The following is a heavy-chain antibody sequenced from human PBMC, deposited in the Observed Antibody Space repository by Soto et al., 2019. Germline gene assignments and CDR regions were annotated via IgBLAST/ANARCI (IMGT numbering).Heavy chain of an antibody. V-gene: IGHV6-1*01. J-gene: IGHJ6*03. D-gene: IGHD7-27*01. CDR3: ASSGGKTGDYYYYYMDV. CDR2: TYYRSKWYN. CDR1: GDSVSSNSAA. Sequence: KQSQTLSLTCAISGDSVSSNSAAWNWIRQSPSRGLEWLGRTYYRSKWYNDYAVSVKSRITINPDTSKNQFSLQLNSVTPEDTAVYYCASSGGKTGDYYYYYMDVWGKGTTVTVSS.